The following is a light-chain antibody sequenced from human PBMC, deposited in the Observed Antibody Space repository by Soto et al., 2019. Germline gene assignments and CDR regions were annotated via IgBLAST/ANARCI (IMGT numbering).Light chain of an antibody. J-gene: IGKJ1*01. CDR2: KAS. V-gene: IGKV1-5*03. Sequence: DIQMTHSPSTLSGSVGDRVTITCLASQTISSWLAWYQQKPGKAPKLLIYKASTLKSGVPPRFSGSGAGTEFTLTISSLQPDDFAVYYCQHYNTWPWTFGQGTKVDIK. CDR1: QTISSW. CDR3: QHYNTWPWT.